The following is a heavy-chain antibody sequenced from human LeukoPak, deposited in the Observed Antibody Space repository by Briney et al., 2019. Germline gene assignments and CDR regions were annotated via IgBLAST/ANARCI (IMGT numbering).Heavy chain of an antibody. CDR2: ISGTSATI. D-gene: IGHD6-19*01. J-gene: IGHJ4*02. CDR3: AREAVAGPSFDY. Sequence: GGSLRLSCAASGFTFSNFNMNWVRQAPGKGLEWISYISGTSATIYYADSVKGRFTISRDNAKNSLYLQMNSLRVEDTAVYYCAREAVAGPSFDYWGQGTLVTVSS. V-gene: IGHV3-48*01. CDR1: GFTFSNFN.